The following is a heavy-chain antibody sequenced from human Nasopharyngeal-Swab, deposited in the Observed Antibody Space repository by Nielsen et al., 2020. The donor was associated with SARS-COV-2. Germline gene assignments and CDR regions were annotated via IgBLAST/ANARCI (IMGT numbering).Heavy chain of an antibody. CDR1: GFTFSSYA. CDR2: ISGSGGST. Sequence: GESLKISCAASGFTFSSYAMSWVRQAPGKGLEWVSAISGSGGSTYYADSVKGRFTISRDNSKNTLYLQMNSLRAEDTAVYYCARGLRGRTDFDYWGQGTLVTVSS. V-gene: IGHV3-23*01. D-gene: IGHD3/OR15-3a*01. J-gene: IGHJ4*02. CDR3: ARGLRGRTDFDY.